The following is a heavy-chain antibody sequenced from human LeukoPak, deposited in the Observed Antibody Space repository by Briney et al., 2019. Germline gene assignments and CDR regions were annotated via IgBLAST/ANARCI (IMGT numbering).Heavy chain of an antibody. CDR3: AKKIFQGWGFYFDY. Sequence: GGSLRLSCAASGFTFDDYAMHWVRQAPGKGLEWVSGISWNSGSIGYADSVKGRFTISRDNSKNTLHLQMNSLRAEDTAIYYCAKKIFQGWGFYFDYWGQGTLVTVSS. CDR2: ISWNSGSI. D-gene: IGHD2-21*01. J-gene: IGHJ4*02. CDR1: GFTFDDYA. V-gene: IGHV3-9*01.